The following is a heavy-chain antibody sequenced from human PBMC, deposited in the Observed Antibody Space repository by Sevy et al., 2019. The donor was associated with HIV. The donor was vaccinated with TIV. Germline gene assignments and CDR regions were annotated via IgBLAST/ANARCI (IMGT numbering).Heavy chain of an antibody. CDR3: IRGADWFDP. Sequence: ASVKVSCKTSGYTFTSYGITWVRQAPGQGLEWMGWISAYNGNTDYAQNFRGRVTMTTDTSTNTAYMELRSLRSDDTAVYYCIRGADWFDPWGRGTLVTVSS. V-gene: IGHV1-18*01. CDR2: ISAYNGNT. CDR1: GYTFTSYG. J-gene: IGHJ5*02.